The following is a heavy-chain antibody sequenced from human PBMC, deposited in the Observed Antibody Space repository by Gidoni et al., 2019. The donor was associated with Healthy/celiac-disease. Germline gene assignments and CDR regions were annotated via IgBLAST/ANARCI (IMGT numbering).Heavy chain of an antibody. CDR1: GFTVDDYD. Sequence: EVQLVESVGGLVQSGRSLRLSCAASGFTVDDYDMHWVRQAPGKGLGWVSGSSWNSGSIGYANAVKDRVTVSRDNAKNSLYLKMNSLRAEDTAVYYCAKDSRVDDSSGYYYYGMDVWGQGTTVTVSS. CDR3: AKDSRVDDSSGYYYYGMDV. J-gene: IGHJ6*02. D-gene: IGHD3-22*01. V-gene: IGHV3-9*01. CDR2: SSWNSGSI.